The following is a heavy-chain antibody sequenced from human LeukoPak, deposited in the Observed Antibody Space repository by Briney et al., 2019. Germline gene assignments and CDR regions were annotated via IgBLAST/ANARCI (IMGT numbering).Heavy chain of an antibody. CDR1: EFTFSSYA. V-gene: IGHV3-23*01. Sequence: GGSLSLSCAASEFTFSSYAMSWVRQAPGKGLEWVSGIRGSGGSTYYADSVKGRFTISRDNSKNMLYLQMNSLRAEDTAVYYCAKSRASSSGYYLINSFDYWGQGTLVTVSS. CDR3: AKSRASSSGYYLINSFDY. J-gene: IGHJ4*02. D-gene: IGHD3-22*01. CDR2: IRGSGGST.